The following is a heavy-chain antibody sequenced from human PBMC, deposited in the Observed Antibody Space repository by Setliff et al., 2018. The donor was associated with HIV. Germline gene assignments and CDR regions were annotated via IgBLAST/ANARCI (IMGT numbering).Heavy chain of an antibody. J-gene: IGHJ6*03. D-gene: IGHD2-2*01. V-gene: IGHV4-39*01. CDR2: IHESGST. Sequence: SSETLSLTCTVSGGSVGIRSYFWGWIRQPPGKGLEWIGSIHESGSTHYNPSLKSRVTISVDTSKNQFSLKLSSVTAADTAVYYCGNQAVVPADMDYYYYIDVWGKGTTVTVSS. CDR1: GGSVGIRSYF. CDR3: GNQAVVPADMDYYYYIDV.